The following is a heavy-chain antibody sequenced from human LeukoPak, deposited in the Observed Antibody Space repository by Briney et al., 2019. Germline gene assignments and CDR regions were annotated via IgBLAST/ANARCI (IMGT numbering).Heavy chain of an antibody. CDR3: TTDVFNGGYYYNVDY. CDR2: IKSKTDGGTT. Sequence: GGSLRLSCAASGFTFSNAWMSWVRQAPGKGLEWVGRIKSKTDGGTTDYAAPVKGRFTISRDDSKNTLYLQMNSLKTEDTAVYYCTTDVFNGGYYYNVDYWGQGTLVTVS. D-gene: IGHD3-22*01. J-gene: IGHJ4*02. CDR1: GFTFSNAW. V-gene: IGHV3-15*01.